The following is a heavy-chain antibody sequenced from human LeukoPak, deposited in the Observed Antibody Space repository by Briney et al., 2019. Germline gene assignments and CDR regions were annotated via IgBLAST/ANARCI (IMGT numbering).Heavy chain of an antibody. CDR3: ARVSRFLETLSPGAPLDY. CDR2: INPIFGTA. D-gene: IGHD3-3*01. CDR1: GGTFSSYA. V-gene: IGHV1-69*13. J-gene: IGHJ4*02. Sequence: SVKVSCKASGGTFSSYAISWVRQAPGQGLEWVGGINPIFGTANYAQKFQGRVTITADESTSTAYMELSSLRSEDTAVYYCARVSRFLETLSPGAPLDYWGQGTLVSVSS.